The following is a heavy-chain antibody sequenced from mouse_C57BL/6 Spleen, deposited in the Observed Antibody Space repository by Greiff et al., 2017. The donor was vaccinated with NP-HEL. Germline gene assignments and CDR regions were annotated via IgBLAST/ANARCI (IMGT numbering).Heavy chain of an antibody. V-gene: IGHV1-61*01. CDR1: GYTFTSYW. CDR2: IYPSDSET. CDR3: ARSALLREDYAMDY. D-gene: IGHD1-1*01. Sequence: QVQLQQPGAELVRPGSSVKLSCKASGYTFTSYWMDWVKQRPGQGLEWIGNIYPSDSETHYNQKFKDKATLTVDKSSSTAYMQLSSLTSEDSAVYYCARSALLREDYAMDYWGQGTSVTVSS. J-gene: IGHJ4*01.